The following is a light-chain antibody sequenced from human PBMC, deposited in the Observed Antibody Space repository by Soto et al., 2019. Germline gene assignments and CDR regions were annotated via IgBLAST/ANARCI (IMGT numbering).Light chain of an antibody. V-gene: IGLV1-40*01. J-gene: IGLJ2*01. Sequence: QSVLTQPPSVSGAPGQRVTISCTGSSSNIGAGYDVHWYQQLPGRDPKLLIYGNTNRPSGVPDRFSGSKSGTSASLAITGLQAEDEADYYCLSFDSSLSVVFGGGTTVTVL. CDR2: GNT. CDR1: SSNIGAGYD. CDR3: LSFDSSLSVV.